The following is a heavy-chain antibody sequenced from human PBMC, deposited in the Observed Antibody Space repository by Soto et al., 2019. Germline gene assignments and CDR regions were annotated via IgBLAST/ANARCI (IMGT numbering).Heavy chain of an antibody. J-gene: IGHJ6*02. Sequence: SVKVSCKCSGGTFDRYTITWVRQAPGQGLEWMGRIIPMFGIASYAQNFQGRVTITADKSTSAAYMELSSLRSEETAVYYCARDSGRCDVVPAAISPMDVWAQGTTVNVSS. CDR2: IIPMFGIA. D-gene: IGHD2-2*01. CDR3: ARDSGRCDVVPAAISPMDV. CDR1: GGTFDRYT. V-gene: IGHV1-69*04.